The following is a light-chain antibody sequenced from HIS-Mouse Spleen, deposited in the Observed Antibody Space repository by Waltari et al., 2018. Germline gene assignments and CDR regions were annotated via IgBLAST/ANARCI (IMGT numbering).Light chain of an antibody. CDR2: LNSDGSH. Sequence: QLVLTQSPSASASLGASVKLTCTLCSGPSSYALAWHHQQPEKGPRYLMKLNSDGSHSKGDGIPDRFSGSSSGAERYLTISSLQSEDEADYYCQTWGTGIRWVFGGGTKLTVL. J-gene: IGLJ3*02. CDR3: QTWGTGIRWV. V-gene: IGLV4-69*01. CDR1: SGPSSYA.